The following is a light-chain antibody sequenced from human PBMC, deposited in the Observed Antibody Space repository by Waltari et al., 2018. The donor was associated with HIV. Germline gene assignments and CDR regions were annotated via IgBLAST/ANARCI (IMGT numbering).Light chain of an antibody. Sequence: QSVLTQPTSVSGTPGQRVTISCSGGSSNIGDNAVSWYQQFPGTAPKLLIYSNNQRPSGVPDRFSGSKSGTSASLAISGPQSEDEADYYCATLDDSLNGPVFGGGTKVTVL. CDR3: ATLDDSLNGPV. CDR2: SNN. V-gene: IGLV1-44*01. CDR1: SSNIGDNA. J-gene: IGLJ2*01.